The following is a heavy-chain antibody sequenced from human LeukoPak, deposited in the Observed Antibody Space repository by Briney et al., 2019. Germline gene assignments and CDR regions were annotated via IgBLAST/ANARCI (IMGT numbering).Heavy chain of an antibody. CDR1: GYTFTSYY. Sequence: ASVKVFCKASGYTFTSYYMHWVRQAPGQGLEWMGIINPSGGSTSYAQKFQGRVTMTRDTSISTAYMELSSLRSEDTAVYYCARARTFTHRAVALGYWGQGTLVTVSS. D-gene: IGHD2-15*01. CDR2: INPSGGST. V-gene: IGHV1-46*01. J-gene: IGHJ4*02. CDR3: ARARTFTHRAVALGY.